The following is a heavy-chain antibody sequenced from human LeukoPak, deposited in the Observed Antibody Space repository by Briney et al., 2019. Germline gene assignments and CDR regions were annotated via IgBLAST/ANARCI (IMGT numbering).Heavy chain of an antibody. J-gene: IGHJ2*01. CDR1: GYXFTGYY. CDR3: ARDRYGSGFGL. CDR2: INPNSGGT. Sequence: ASVKVSCKASGYXFTGYYIHWVRQAPGQGLEWMGWINPNSGGTNYAQKFQGRVTMTRDTSISTAYMELSRLRSDDTAVYYCARDRYGSGFGLWGRGTLVTVSS. V-gene: IGHV1-2*02. D-gene: IGHD3-10*01.